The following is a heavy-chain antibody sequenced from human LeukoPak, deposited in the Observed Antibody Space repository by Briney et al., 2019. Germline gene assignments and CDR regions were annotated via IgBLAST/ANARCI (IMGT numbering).Heavy chain of an antibody. V-gene: IGHV4-59*01. CDR1: GGSISSYY. D-gene: IGHD3-10*01. CDR3: ARARTLGYYYGSGSYFSAFDI. Sequence: SETLSLTCTVSGGSISSYYWSWIRQPPGKGLEWIGYIYYRGSTNYNPSLKSRVTISVDTSKNQFSLKLSSVTAADTAVYYCARARTLGYYYGSGSYFSAFDIWGQGTMVTVSS. J-gene: IGHJ3*02. CDR2: IYYRGST.